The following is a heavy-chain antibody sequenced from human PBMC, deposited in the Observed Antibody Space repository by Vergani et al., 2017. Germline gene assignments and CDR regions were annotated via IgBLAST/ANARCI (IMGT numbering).Heavy chain of an antibody. V-gene: IGHV4-39*07. CDR3: ARFSMGSTFDY. Sequence: QLQLQESGPGLVKPSETLSLSCRVSGDSISRSHYYWGWIRQPPGKGLEWIGSIYHSGSTYYNPSLKSRVTISVDTSKNQFSLKLSSVTAADTAVYYCARFSMGSTFDYWGQGTLVTVSS. CDR2: IYHSGST. J-gene: IGHJ4*02. D-gene: IGHD3-10*01. CDR1: GDSISRSHYY.